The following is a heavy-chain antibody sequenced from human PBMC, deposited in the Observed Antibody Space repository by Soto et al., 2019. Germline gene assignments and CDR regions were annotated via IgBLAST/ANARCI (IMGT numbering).Heavy chain of an antibody. CDR2: MNQDGGEK. CDR3: ARERVVNYNYGMDV. J-gene: IGHJ6*02. CDR1: GFTFSPYW. V-gene: IGHV3-7*01. D-gene: IGHD2-21*01. Sequence: GGSLRLSCAASGFTFSPYWMSWVRQAPGKGLEWVANMNQDGGEKNYVDSVKGRFTISGDNAKSSLFLQMNSLRAEDTAVYYCARERVVNYNYGMDVWGQGTTVTVSS.